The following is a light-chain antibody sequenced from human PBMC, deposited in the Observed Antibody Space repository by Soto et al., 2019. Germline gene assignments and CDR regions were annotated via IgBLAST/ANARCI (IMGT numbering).Light chain of an antibody. J-gene: IGKJ4*01. CDR1: QSVSSS. Sequence: EIVLTQSPATLSLSPGERATLSCRASQSVSSSLAWFQQKPGQPPRLLIYDASNRATGIRARFSGSGSGTDFTLTISSLEPEDFAVYYCQQRSGWLLTFGGGTKVQIK. CDR2: DAS. V-gene: IGKV3-11*01. CDR3: QQRSGWLLT.